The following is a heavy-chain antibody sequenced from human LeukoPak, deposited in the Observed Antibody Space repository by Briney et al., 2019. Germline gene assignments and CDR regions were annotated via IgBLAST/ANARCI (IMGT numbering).Heavy chain of an antibody. CDR3: ARDQDGGLFDY. J-gene: IGHJ4*02. CDR1: GFTFSSYS. V-gene: IGHV3-21*01. CDR2: ISSSSYI. Sequence: PGGSLRLSCAASGFTFSSYSMNWVRQAPGKGLEWVSSISSSSYIYYADSVKGRFTISRDNAKNSLYLQMNSLRAEDTAVYYCARDQDGGLFDYWGQGTLVTVSS.